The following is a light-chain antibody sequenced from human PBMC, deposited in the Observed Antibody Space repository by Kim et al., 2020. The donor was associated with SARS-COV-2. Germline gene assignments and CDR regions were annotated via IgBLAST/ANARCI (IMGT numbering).Light chain of an antibody. J-gene: IGKJ1*01. CDR2: GAS. Sequence: PPVARATLSCRASQSVSGSYLAWYQQKPGQAPRLLIYGASNRATGIPDRISGGGSGTDFTLSINRLEPEDFAVYFCQQYGTSPWAFGQGTKVDIK. CDR1: QSVSGSY. V-gene: IGKV3-20*01. CDR3: QQYGTSPWA.